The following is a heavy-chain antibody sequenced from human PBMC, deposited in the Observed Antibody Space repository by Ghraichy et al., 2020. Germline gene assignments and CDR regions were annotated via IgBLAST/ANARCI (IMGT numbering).Heavy chain of an antibody. J-gene: IGHJ6*02. CDR1: GGSFSGYF. V-gene: IGHV4-34*01. CDR3: ARGGSSRLYATDV. Sequence: SETLSLTCAVYGGSFSGYFWRWIRQPPGKGLEWIGEIDQSGSTSYNPSLKSRVSISVDTSRHQLSLQLHSVTAADTAVYYCARGGSSRLYATDVWGQGTTVTVSS. D-gene: IGHD6-13*01. CDR2: IDQSGST.